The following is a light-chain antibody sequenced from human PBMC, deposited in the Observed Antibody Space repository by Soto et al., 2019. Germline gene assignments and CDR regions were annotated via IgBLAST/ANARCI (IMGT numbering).Light chain of an antibody. CDR2: DAF. CDR3: QQRSS. Sequence: EIVLTQSPSTLSLSPGERASLSCRASQSVGSYLAWYQQKPGQAPRLLIYDAFNRATGIPARFSGSGSGTDFTLTISSLEPEDFAVYYCQQRSSFGRGTRLEI. V-gene: IGKV3-11*01. CDR1: QSVGSY. J-gene: IGKJ5*01.